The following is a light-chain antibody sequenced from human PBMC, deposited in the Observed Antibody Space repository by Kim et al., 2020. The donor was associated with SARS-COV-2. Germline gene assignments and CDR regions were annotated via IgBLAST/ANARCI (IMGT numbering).Light chain of an antibody. Sequence: SGSPGERATRSCRASQSVTNNVAWYQHKPGQAPRLLIHGASTRATGIGARFSGSWSGTDFTLTISSLQSEDSAVYYCQQYENWPRTFGQGTKLEI. CDR3: QQYENWPRT. V-gene: IGKV3-15*01. J-gene: IGKJ2*02. CDR1: QSVTNN. CDR2: GAS.